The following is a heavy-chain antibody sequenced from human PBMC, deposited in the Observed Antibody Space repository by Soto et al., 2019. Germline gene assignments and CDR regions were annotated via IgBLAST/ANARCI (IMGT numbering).Heavy chain of an antibody. CDR2: IYHSGST. D-gene: IGHD3-22*01. CDR1: GGSISSGGYS. CDR3: ARARLKIGYYYDSSGYYPFDY. Sequence: PSETLSLTCAVSGGSISSGGYSWSWIRQPPGKGLEWIGYIYHSGSTYYNPSLKSRVTISVDRSKNQFSLKLSSVTAADTAVYYCARARLKIGYYYDSSGYYPFDYWGQGTLVTVSS. J-gene: IGHJ4*02. V-gene: IGHV4-30-2*01.